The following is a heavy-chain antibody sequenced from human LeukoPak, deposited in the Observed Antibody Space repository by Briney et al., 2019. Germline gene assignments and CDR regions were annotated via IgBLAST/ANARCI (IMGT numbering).Heavy chain of an antibody. Sequence: GGSLRLSCAASGFTVSSNYMSWVRQAPGKGLEWISVIYGGSNTYYYADSVKGRFTISRDNSKNTVYLQMNSLRVEDTAIYYCARGSGFETGDYWGQGTLVTVSS. CDR1: GFTVSSNY. J-gene: IGHJ4*02. D-gene: IGHD5-12*01. CDR2: IYGGSNT. CDR3: ARGSGFETGDY. V-gene: IGHV3-53*01.